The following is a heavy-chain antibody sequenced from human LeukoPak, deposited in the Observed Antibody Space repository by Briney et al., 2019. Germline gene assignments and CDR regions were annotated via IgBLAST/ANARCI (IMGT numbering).Heavy chain of an antibody. J-gene: IGHJ3*02. Sequence: GGSPRLSCAASGFTFSSYSMNWVRQAPGKGLEWVSSISSSSSYIYYADSVKGRFTISRDNAKNSLYLQMNSLRAEDTAVYYCARDWKSYDAFDIWGQGTMVTVSS. CDR1: GFTFSSYS. D-gene: IGHD1-1*01. CDR3: ARDWKSYDAFDI. V-gene: IGHV3-21*01. CDR2: ISSSSSYI.